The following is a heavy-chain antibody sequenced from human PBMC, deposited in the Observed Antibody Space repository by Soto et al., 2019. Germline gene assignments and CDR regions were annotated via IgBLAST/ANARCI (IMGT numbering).Heavy chain of an antibody. CDR2: SYSSETT. V-gene: IGHV4-59*01. J-gene: IGHJ4*02. CDR3: VRGRYGSGTVDY. Sequence: QVQLQESGPGLVKPSETLSLTCSVSGGSIRGYYWSWMRQTPGKGLEWIGYSYSSETTNYNPSLKSRSTISLDTSKRQVSLRLTSVTAADTALYFCVRGRYGSGTVDYWGQGILVTVSS. CDR1: GGSIRGYY. D-gene: IGHD3-10*01.